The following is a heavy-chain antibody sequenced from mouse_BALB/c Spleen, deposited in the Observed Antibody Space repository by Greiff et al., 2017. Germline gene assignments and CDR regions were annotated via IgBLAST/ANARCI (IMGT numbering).Heavy chain of an antibody. CDR3: ARERSLYYYAMDY. CDR1: GFTFSSFG. Sequence: EVQGVESGGGLVQPGGSRKLSCAASGFTFSSFGMHWVRQAPEKGLEWVAYISSGSSTIYYADTVKGRFTISRDNPKNTLFLQMTSLRSEDTAMYYGARERSLYYYAMDYWGQGTSVTVSS. J-gene: IGHJ4*01. CDR2: ISSGSSTI. D-gene: IGHD1-1*01. V-gene: IGHV5-17*02.